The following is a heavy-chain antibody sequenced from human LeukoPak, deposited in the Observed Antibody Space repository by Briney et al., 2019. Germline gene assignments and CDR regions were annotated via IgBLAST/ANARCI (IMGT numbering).Heavy chain of an antibody. CDR2: IYYSGST. CDR1: GGSISSSSYY. V-gene: IGHV4-39*01. J-gene: IGHJ5*02. Sequence: PSETLSLTCTVSGGSISSSSYYWGWIRQPPGKGLEWTGSIYYSGSTYYNPSLKSRVTISVDTSKNQFSLKLSSVTAADTAVYYCARGMGFDPWGQGTLVTVSS. CDR3: ARGMGFDP. D-gene: IGHD5-24*01.